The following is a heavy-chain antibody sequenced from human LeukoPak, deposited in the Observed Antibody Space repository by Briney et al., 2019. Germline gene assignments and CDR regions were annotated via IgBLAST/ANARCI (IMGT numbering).Heavy chain of an antibody. Sequence: SETLSLTCAGYGGSFSGYYWSWIRQPPGKGLEWIGEINHSGSTNYNPSLKSRVTISVDTSKNQFSLKLSSVTAADTAVYYCARGGVTDYWGQGTLVTVSS. D-gene: IGHD2-21*02. V-gene: IGHV4-34*01. J-gene: IGHJ4*02. CDR3: ARGGVTDY. CDR2: INHSGST. CDR1: GGSFSGYY.